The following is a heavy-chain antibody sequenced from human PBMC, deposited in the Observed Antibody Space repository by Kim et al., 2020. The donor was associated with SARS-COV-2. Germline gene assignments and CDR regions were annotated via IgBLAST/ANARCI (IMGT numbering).Heavy chain of an antibody. Sequence: SETLSLTCAVSGGSISSSNWWSWVRQPPGKGLEWIGEIYHSGSTNYNPSLKSRVTISVDKSKNQFSLKLSSVTAADTAVYYCASTQGAAAGTRDYWGQGTLVTVSS. CDR1: GGSISSSNW. CDR3: ASTQGAAAGTRDY. J-gene: IGHJ4*02. CDR2: IYHSGST. D-gene: IGHD6-13*01. V-gene: IGHV4-4*02.